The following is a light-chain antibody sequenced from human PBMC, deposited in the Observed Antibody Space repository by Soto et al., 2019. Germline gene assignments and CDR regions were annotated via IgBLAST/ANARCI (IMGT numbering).Light chain of an antibody. CDR3: QSYDSSLSGPV. J-gene: IGLJ3*02. Sequence: QSVLTQPPSVSGAPGQRVTISCTGSSSNIDTNYYVHWYQQLPGTAPKLLIYGNSNRPSGVPDRFSGSKSGTSDSLAITGLQAEYEADYSCQSYDSSLSGPVFGGGTKLTVL. V-gene: IGLV1-40*01. CDR1: SSNIDTNYY. CDR2: GNS.